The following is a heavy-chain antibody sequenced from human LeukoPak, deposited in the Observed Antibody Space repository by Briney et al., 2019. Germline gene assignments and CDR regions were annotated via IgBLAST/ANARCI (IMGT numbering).Heavy chain of an antibody. CDR1: GYTFTSYY. CDR2: INPSGGST. D-gene: IGHD6-13*01. Sequence: ASVKVSCKASGYTFTSYYMHWVRQAPGQGLEWMGIINPSGGSTSYAQKFQGRVTMTRDTSTSTVHMELSSLRSEDTAVYYCARDMGIAAAGPATDYWGQGTLVTVSS. J-gene: IGHJ4*02. V-gene: IGHV1-46*01. CDR3: ARDMGIAAAGPATDY.